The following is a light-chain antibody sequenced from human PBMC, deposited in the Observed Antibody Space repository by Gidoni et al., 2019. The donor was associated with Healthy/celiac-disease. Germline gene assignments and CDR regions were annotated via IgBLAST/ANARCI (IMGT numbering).Light chain of an antibody. V-gene: IGLV2-8*01. J-gene: IGLJ2*01. CDR2: EVS. Sequence: QPALTQPPSASGSPGPSVTISCTGTSSDVGGYNYVSWYQQHPGKAPKLMIYEVSKRPSGVPDRFSGSKSGNTASLTVSGLQAEDEADYYCSSYAGSNNFVVFGGGTKLTVL. CDR1: SSDVGGYNY. CDR3: SSYAGSNNFVV.